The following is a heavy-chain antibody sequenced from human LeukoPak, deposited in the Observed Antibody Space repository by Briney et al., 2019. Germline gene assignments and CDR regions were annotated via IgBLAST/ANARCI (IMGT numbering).Heavy chain of an antibody. V-gene: IGHV5-51*01. D-gene: IGHD2-21*02. CDR1: GYSFTSYW. CDR3: ARSPPYCGGDCSYFDY. Sequence: GESLKISCKGSGYSFTSYWIGWVRQMPGKGLEWMGIIYPGDSDTRYSPSFQGQVTISADKSISTAYLQWSSLKASDTAMYYCARSPPYCGGDCSYFDYWGQGTLVTVSS. J-gene: IGHJ4*02. CDR2: IYPGDSDT.